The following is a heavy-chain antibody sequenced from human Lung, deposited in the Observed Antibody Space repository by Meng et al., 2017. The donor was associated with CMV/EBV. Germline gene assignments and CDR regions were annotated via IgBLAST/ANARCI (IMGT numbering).Heavy chain of an antibody. CDR1: GGSISSSSYY. V-gene: IGHV4-39*01. Sequence: GSLRLSCTVSGGSISSSSYYWGWIRQPPGKGLEWIGSIYYSGSTYYNPSLKSRVTISVDTSKNQFSLKLSSVTAADTAVYYCARRGYCSSTSRCPERFFDYWGQGXLVTVSS. CDR3: ARRGYCSSTSRCPERFFDY. D-gene: IGHD2-2*01. J-gene: IGHJ4*02. CDR2: IYYSGST.